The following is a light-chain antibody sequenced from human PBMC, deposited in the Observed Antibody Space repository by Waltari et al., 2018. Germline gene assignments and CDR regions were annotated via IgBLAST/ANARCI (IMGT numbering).Light chain of an antibody. CDR1: QSVSSY. J-gene: IGKJ2*01. CDR3: QQRSNWPPT. CDR2: DAS. V-gene: IGKV3-11*01. Sequence: EIVLTQSPATLSLSPGERATLSCRASQSVSSYLAWYQQKPGQAPRLLIYDASNSATGIPARLSGSGSGTDFTLTISSLGPEDCAVYYCQQRSNWPPTFGQGTKLEIK.